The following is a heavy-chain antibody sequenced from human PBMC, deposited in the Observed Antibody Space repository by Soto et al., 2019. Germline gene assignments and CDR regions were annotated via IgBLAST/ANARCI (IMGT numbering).Heavy chain of an antibody. J-gene: IGHJ5*02. CDR3: ARDVRSVAGPWGWFDP. CDR1: GDTFSTYT. D-gene: IGHD6-19*01. Sequence: QVQLVQSGAEVKKTGSSVKVSCKASGDTFSTYTISWVRQAPGQGLEWMGRFIPILGIANYAQKFQGRVTITADKSTRTAYMELTSLRSEDTAVYYCARDVRSVAGPWGWFDPWGQGTLVTVSS. V-gene: IGHV1-69*08. CDR2: FIPILGIA.